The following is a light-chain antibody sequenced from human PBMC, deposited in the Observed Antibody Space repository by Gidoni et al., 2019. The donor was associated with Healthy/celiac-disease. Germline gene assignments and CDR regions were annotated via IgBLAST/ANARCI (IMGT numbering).Light chain of an antibody. CDR1: QDISNY. CDR2: DAS. Sequence: DIQRTQSPSSLSASVGDRVTITCQASQDISNYLNWYQQKPGKAPKLLLYDASNLETGVPSRFSVSGSGTDFTFTISSLQAEDIATYYCQQYDNLPVFGGGTKVEIK. CDR3: QQYDNLPV. J-gene: IGKJ4*01. V-gene: IGKV1-33*01.